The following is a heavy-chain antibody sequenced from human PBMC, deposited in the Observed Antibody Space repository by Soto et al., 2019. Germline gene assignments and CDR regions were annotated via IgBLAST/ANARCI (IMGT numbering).Heavy chain of an antibody. CDR1: GFTFSSCA. CDR3: AKDKPAAGSQWLVPI. CDR2: ISGDGGST. J-gene: IGHJ2*01. Sequence: GGSLRLSCAASGFTFSSCAMTLVRQAPGMGLQCVSAISGDGGSTYYADSVRGRFTISRDNSKNTLYLQLNSLGAEDTAVYYCAKDKPAAGSQWLVPIWGRGTLVTVSS. D-gene: IGHD6-19*01. V-gene: IGHV3-23*01.